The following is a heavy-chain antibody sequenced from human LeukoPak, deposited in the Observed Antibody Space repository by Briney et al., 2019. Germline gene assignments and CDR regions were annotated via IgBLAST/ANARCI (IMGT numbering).Heavy chain of an antibody. J-gene: IGHJ6*03. CDR2: INADSGDT. V-gene: IGHV1-18*01. D-gene: IGHD2-2*01. CDR3: ARWGLVAPGTYYYYYMDV. Sequence: ASVKVSCKASGYTFTNYGVSWVRQAPGQGLEWMGWINADSGDTHYAQNLQGRLTMTTDTSTSMAFMELRSLRPDDTAVYFCARWGLVAPGTYYYYYMDVWGGGTTVTVAS. CDR1: GYTFTNYG.